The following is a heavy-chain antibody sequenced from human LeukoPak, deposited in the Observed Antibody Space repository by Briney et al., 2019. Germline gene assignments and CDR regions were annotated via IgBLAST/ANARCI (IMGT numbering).Heavy chain of an antibody. CDR1: GFTFSDYY. V-gene: IGHV3-11*01. CDR3: ARTHYDFWSGYYQYYFDY. Sequence: GGSLRLSCAASGFTFSDYYMSWIRQAPGKGLEWVSYISSSGSTIYYADSVKGRFTISRDNAKNSLYLQMSSLRAEDTAVYYCARTHYDFWSGYYQYYFDYWGQGTLVTVSS. D-gene: IGHD3-3*01. CDR2: ISSSGSTI. J-gene: IGHJ4*02.